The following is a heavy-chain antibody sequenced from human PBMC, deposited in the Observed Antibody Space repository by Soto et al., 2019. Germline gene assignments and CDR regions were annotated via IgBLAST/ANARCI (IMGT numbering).Heavy chain of an antibody. D-gene: IGHD3-10*01. CDR1: GFTFSSYA. J-gene: IGHJ4*02. CDR2: ISYDGSNK. V-gene: IGHV3-30-3*01. CDR3: ARGPWGGSYYNVY. Sequence: QVQLVESGGGLVKPGGSLRLSCAASGFTFSSYAMHWVRQAPGKGLEWVAVISYDGSNKYYADSVKGRFTISRDNSKNTLYLQMNSLRAEDTAVYYCARGPWGGSYYNVYWGQGTLVTVSS.